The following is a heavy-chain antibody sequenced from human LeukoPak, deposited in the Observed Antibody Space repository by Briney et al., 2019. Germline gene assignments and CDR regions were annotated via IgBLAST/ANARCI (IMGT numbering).Heavy chain of an antibody. J-gene: IGHJ4*02. D-gene: IGHD3-9*01. V-gene: IGHV4-59*04. CDR2: VYYTGVT. CDR1: GFTFSTYW. Sequence: KAGGSLRLSCAASGFTFSTYWMSWVRQPPGKGLEWIGTVYYTGVTYYNPSLKSRGTISIDTSKNQFSLKLTSVIAADTAVYYCAGHEGSHDIKTWGQGTLVTVSS. CDR3: AGHEGSHDIKT.